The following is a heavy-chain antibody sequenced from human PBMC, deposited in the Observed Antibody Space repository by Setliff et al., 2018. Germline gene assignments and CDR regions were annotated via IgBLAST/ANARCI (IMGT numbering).Heavy chain of an antibody. V-gene: IGHV4-4*07. Sequence: SETLSLTCTVSGGSISDYYWSWIRQPAGKGLEWIGRIYDSGRTDYNPSLTSRVTMSLDTSKNQFSLKVTSVTAADTAVYYCARDSLWVREAKYYMVVWGKGTTVTV. D-gene: IGHD3-10*01. CDR1: GGSISDYY. J-gene: IGHJ6*03. CDR3: ARDSLWVREAKYYMVV. CDR2: IYDSGRT.